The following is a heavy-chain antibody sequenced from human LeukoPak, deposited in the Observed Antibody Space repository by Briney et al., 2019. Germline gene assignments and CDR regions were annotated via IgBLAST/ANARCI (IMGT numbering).Heavy chain of an antibody. V-gene: IGHV3-11*01. D-gene: IGHD1-20*01. CDR3: ARTGYNWNQRAFDI. J-gene: IGHJ3*02. Sequence: GGSLRLSCAASGFTFSDYYMSWIRQAPGKGLEWVSYISSSGSTIYYADSVKGRFTISRDNAKNSLYLKMNSLRAEDTAVYYCARTGYNWNQRAFDIWGQGTMVTVSS. CDR2: ISSSGSTI. CDR1: GFTFSDYY.